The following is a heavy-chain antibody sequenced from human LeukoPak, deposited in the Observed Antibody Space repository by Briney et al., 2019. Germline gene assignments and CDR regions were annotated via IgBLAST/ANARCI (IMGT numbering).Heavy chain of an antibody. CDR3: ARSRAFNSGAFDP. CDR2: IYNGVNT. Sequence: SETLSLTCTVTGASVSSASYWSWIRQPPGKGVEWIAHIYNGVNTNYNPSLKSRVTISVDTSKNQFSLRLNSVTAADTAVYYCARSRAFNSGAFDPWGQGSLVTVSS. D-gene: IGHD1-26*01. V-gene: IGHV4-61*01. J-gene: IGHJ5*02. CDR1: GASVSSASY.